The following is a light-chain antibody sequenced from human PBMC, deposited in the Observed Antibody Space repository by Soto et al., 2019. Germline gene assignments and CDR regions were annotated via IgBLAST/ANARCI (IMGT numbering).Light chain of an antibody. CDR2: GNS. V-gene: IGLV1-40*01. J-gene: IGLJ3*02. CDR1: SSNIGAGYD. CDR3: AAWDDSLNGPV. Sequence: QAVLTQPPSVSGAPGQRVTISCTGSSSNIGAGYDVHWYQQLPGTAPKLLIYGNSNRPSGVPDRFSGSKSGTSASLAITGLQAEDEADYYRAAWDDSLNGPVFGGGTKLTVL.